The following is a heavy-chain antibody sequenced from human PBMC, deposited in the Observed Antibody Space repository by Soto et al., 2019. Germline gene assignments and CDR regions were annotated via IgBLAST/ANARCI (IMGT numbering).Heavy chain of an antibody. CDR2: ISGSGGSA. D-gene: IGHD2-21*01. Sequence: EVQLLESGGGLVQPGGSLKLSCAASGFTFSTYAMSWVRQVPGKGLEWVSGISGSGGSAYYADSVKGRFTISRDNSKNTLYLQMNSLRAEDSAIYYCAKPPGSDYYSPYYVDYWGQGTLVTVSS. CDR3: AKPPGSDYYSPYYVDY. CDR1: GFTFSTYA. J-gene: IGHJ4*02. V-gene: IGHV3-23*01.